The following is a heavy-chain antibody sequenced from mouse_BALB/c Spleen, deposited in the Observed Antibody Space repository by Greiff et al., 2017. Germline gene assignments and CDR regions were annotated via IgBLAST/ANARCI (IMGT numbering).Heavy chain of an antibody. V-gene: IGHV5-9-3*01. D-gene: IGHD3-1*01. CDR2: ISSGGSYT. Sequence: EVQGVESGGGLVKPGGSLKLSCAASGFTFSSYAMSWVRQTPEKRLEWVATISSGGSYTYYPDSVKGRFTISRDNAKNTLYLQMSSLRSEDTAMYYCARQTAREYYAMDYWGQGTSVTVSS. J-gene: IGHJ4*01. CDR1: GFTFSSYA. CDR3: ARQTAREYYAMDY.